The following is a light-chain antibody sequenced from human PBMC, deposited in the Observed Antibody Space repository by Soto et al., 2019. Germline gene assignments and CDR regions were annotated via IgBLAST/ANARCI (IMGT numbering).Light chain of an antibody. V-gene: IGLV1-40*01. CDR2: GDT. CDR3: QSYDSSLSGGV. Sequence: QSVLTQPPSVSGAPGQRVTISCTGSSSNIGAGYDVHWYQHLPRAAPKLLIYGDTNRPSGVPDRFSGSKSGTSASLAITGLQAEDEADYYCQSYDSSLSGGVFGGGTKVTVL. J-gene: IGLJ3*02. CDR1: SSNIGAGYD.